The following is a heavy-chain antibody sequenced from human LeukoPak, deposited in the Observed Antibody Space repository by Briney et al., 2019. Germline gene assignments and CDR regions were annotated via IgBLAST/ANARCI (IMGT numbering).Heavy chain of an antibody. CDR1: GGTFSSYA. V-gene: IGHV1-69*13. Sequence: ASVKVSCKASGGTFSSYAISWVRQAPGQGLEWMGGIIPIFGTANYAHKFQGRVTITADESTSTAYMELSSLRSEDTAVYYCARGAPGIVVVPAARGGAFDIWGQGTMVTVSS. CDR2: IIPIFGTA. J-gene: IGHJ3*02. D-gene: IGHD2-2*01. CDR3: ARGAPGIVVVPAARGGAFDI.